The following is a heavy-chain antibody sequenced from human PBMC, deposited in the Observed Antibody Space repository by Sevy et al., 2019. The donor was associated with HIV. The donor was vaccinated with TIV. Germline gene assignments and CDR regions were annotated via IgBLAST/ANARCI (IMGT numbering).Heavy chain of an antibody. J-gene: IGHJ4*02. D-gene: IGHD6-19*01. CDR1: GFTFTNYG. CDR2: ISKSGANT. Sequence: GGSLRLSCAASGFTFTNYGMHWVRQAPGKGLEWVSGISKSGANTYYADSVRGRFTVSRDNSKNTGYLQLNSLRAEDTAIYYCAKECTLLSDWYGEFDYWGQGTLVTVSS. CDR3: AKECTLLSDWYGEFDY. V-gene: IGHV3-23*01.